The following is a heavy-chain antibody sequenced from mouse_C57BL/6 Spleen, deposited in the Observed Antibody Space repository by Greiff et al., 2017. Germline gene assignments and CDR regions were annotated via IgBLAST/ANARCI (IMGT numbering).Heavy chain of an antibody. CDR3: ARGLIYYDYDDGDYYAMDD. CDR2: IYPSDSET. J-gene: IGHJ4*01. V-gene: IGHV1-61*01. D-gene: IGHD2-4*01. Sequence: QVQLQQPGAELVRPGSSVQLSCKASGYTFTSYWMDWVKQRPGQGLEWIGNIYPSDSETHYNQKFKDKATLPVDKSSRPAYMQLSSLTSEDSAVYYGARGLIYYDYDDGDYYAMDDWGQGTSVTVSS. CDR1: GYTFTSYW.